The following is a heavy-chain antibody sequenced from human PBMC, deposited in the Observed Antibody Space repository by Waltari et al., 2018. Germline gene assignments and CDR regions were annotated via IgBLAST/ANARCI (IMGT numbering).Heavy chain of an antibody. CDR1: GFTFSNYW. Sequence: EVQLVESGGGLVQPGGSLRLSCAASGFTFSNYWMHWVRQSPGTGLVWGSRINSDGSTTTYADSVKGRFTISRDNAKNTLYLQMNGLTADDTAVYYCAREGKDRAFDYWGQGTLGTVSS. CDR2: INSDGSTT. J-gene: IGHJ4*02. CDR3: AREGKDRAFDY. V-gene: IGHV3-74*03. D-gene: IGHD2-15*01.